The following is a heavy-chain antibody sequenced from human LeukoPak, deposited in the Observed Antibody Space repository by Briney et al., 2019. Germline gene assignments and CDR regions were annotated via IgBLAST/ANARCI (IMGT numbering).Heavy chain of an antibody. D-gene: IGHD3-22*01. J-gene: IGHJ5*02. CDR1: GGTFSSYA. CDR2: NIPIFGTA. Sequence: ASVKVSCKASGGTFSSYAISWVRQAPGQGLEWMGGNIPIFGTANYAQKFQGRVTITADESTSTAYMELSSLRSEDTAVYYCAAQSGYDSRHWFDPWGQGTLVTVSS. CDR3: AAQSGYDSRHWFDP. V-gene: IGHV1-69*13.